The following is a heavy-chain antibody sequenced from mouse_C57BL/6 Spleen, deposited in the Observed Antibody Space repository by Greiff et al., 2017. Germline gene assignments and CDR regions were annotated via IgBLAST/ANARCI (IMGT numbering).Heavy chain of an antibody. CDR2: IYPSDSET. J-gene: IGHJ4*01. V-gene: IGHV1-61*01. CDR3: ARTPEYYYAMDY. CDR1: GYTFTSYW. Sequence: QVQLQQPGAELVRPGSSVKLSCKASGYTFTSYWMDWVKQRPGQGLEWIGNIYPSDSETHYNQKFKDKATLTVDKSSSTAYMQLSSLTSEDSAVYYCARTPEYYYAMDYWGQGTSVTVSS.